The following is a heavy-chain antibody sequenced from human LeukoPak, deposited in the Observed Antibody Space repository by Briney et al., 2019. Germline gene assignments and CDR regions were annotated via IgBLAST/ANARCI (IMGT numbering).Heavy chain of an antibody. CDR1: GGSISSSSYY. CDR2: IYYSGST. Sequence: SETLSLTCTVSGGSISSSSYYWGWIRQPPGKGLEWIGSIYYSGSTYYNPSLKSRVTISVDTSKNQFSLKLSSVTAADTAVYYCASVEMATIRGLPGSWSAYYYYYMDVWGKGTTVTVSS. V-gene: IGHV4-39*07. CDR3: ASVEMATIRGLPGSWSAYYYYYMDV. J-gene: IGHJ6*03. D-gene: IGHD5-24*01.